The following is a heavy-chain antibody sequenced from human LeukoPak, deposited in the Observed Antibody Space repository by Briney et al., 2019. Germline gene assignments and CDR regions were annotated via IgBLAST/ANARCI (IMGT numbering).Heavy chain of an antibody. Sequence: ASVTVSCKASGYTFTGYYMHWVRQAPGQGLEWMGWINPNSGGTNYAQKFQGRVTMTRDTPISTAYMELSRLRSDDTAVYYCARVFMDYYGSGSYPYPFDYWGQGTLVTVSS. CDR2: INPNSGGT. V-gene: IGHV1-2*02. J-gene: IGHJ4*02. CDR1: GYTFTGYY. CDR3: ARVFMDYYGSGSYPYPFDY. D-gene: IGHD3-10*01.